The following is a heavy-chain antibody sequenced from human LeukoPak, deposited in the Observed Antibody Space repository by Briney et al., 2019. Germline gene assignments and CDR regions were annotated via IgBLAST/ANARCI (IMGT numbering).Heavy chain of an antibody. J-gene: IGHJ4*02. CDR2: IAFDDTDR. V-gene: IGHV3-30*18. CDR3: TNSDDYGDY. CDR1: GFTFSSYD. Sequence: GGSLRPSCAASGFTFSSYDMHWVRQAPGKGLEWVAAIAFDDTDRYYIDSVKGRFTISRDDSKNTLYLHMTSLRAEDTAVYYCTNSDDYGDYWGQGTLVTVSS.